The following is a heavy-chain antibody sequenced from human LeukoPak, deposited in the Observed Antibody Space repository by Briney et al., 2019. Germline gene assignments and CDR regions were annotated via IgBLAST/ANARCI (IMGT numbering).Heavy chain of an antibody. Sequence: SVKVSCKASGGTFSSYAISWVRQAPGQGLEWMGGIIPIFGTANYAQKFQGRVTITADESTSTAYMELSSLRSEDTAVYYCARADCSSTSCYTGWVDNWFDPWGQGTLVTVSS. V-gene: IGHV1-69*13. CDR3: ARADCSSTSCYTGWVDNWFDP. CDR1: GGTFSSYA. J-gene: IGHJ5*02. CDR2: IIPIFGTA. D-gene: IGHD2-2*02.